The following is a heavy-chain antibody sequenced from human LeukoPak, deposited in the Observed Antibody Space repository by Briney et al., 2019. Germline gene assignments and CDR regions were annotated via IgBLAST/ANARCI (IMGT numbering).Heavy chain of an antibody. CDR1: GFTSSSYA. V-gene: IGHV3-64D*09. J-gene: IGHJ3*02. Sequence: GGSLRLSCLASGFTSSSYAMHWVRQAPGKGLEYVSAISSYGGSTYYTDSVKGRFTISRDNFKNTLYLQMSSLRAEDTAVYYCVKDEVKRRDAYDLGAFDIWGQGTTVTVSS. D-gene: IGHD5-24*01. CDR2: ISSYGGST. CDR3: VKDEVKRRDAYDLGAFDI.